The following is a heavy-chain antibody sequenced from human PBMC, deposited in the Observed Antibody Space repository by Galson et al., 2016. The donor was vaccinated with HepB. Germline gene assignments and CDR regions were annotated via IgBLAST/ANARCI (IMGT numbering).Heavy chain of an antibody. Sequence: PLSLTCTVSGGSISGDYYWSWIRQPPGKGLEWIGYISFSGSTHYNPSLKSRLTISLDTSKKQFSLKLSSVTAADMAVYFCARDLGGVTLDAFDIWGQGTMVTVSS. D-gene: IGHD3-3*01. CDR2: ISFSGST. CDR1: GGSISGDYY. J-gene: IGHJ3*02. CDR3: ARDLGGVTLDAFDI. V-gene: IGHV4-30-4*01.